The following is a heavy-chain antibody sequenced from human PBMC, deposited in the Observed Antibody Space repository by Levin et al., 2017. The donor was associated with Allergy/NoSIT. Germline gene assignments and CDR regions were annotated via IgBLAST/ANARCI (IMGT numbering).Heavy chain of an antibody. CDR2: INPSGIT. CDR3: ARGTVVRGVFIAKAYPHFSAWDI. Sequence: SETLSLTCAVCGGSFGGYYWTWIRLPPGKGLEWVGEINPSGITNYKPSLKSRVTISADTSKNQFSLKLNSVTAADSAVYFCARGTVVRGVFIAKAYPHFSAWDIWGQGTTVTVSS. J-gene: IGHJ6*02. V-gene: IGHV4-34*01. D-gene: IGHD3-10*01. CDR1: GGSFGGYY.